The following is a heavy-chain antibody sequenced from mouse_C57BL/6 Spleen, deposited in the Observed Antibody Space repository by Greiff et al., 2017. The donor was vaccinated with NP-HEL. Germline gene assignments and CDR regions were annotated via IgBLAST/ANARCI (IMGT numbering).Heavy chain of an antibody. J-gene: IGHJ2*01. V-gene: IGHV1-18*01. CDR2: INPNNGGT. Sequence: EVQLVESGPELVKPGASVKIPCKASGYTFTDYNMDWVKQSHGKSLEWIGDINPNNGGTIYNQKFKGKATLTVDKSSSTAYMELRSLTSEDTAVYYCARGPGAVVAPYFDYWGQGTTLTVSS. CDR3: ARGPGAVVAPYFDY. CDR1: GYTFTDYN. D-gene: IGHD1-1*01.